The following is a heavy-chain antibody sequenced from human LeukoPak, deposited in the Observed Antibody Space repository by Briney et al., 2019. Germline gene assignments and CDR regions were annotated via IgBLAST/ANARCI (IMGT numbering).Heavy chain of an antibody. V-gene: IGHV1-69*13. CDR3: ARSGGAYYYYYYMDF. CDR1: GGTFSSYA. D-gene: IGHD2-21*01. J-gene: IGHJ6*03. CDR2: IIPIFGTA. Sequence: ASVKVSCKASGGTFSSYAVSWVRQAPGQGLEWMGGIIPIFGTANYTQKFQGRVTITADESTSTAYMELSSLRSEDTAVYYCARSGGAYYYYYYMDFWGQGTTVTISS.